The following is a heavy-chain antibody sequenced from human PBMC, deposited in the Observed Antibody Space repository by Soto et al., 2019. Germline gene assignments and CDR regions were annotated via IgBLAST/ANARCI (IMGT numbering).Heavy chain of an antibody. CDR3: ARGRSSSCLGEYFQY. CDR1: GASISSFY. CDR2: IYNSGST. J-gene: IGHJ1*01. D-gene: IGHD6-13*01. V-gene: IGHV4-59*01. Sequence: QVQLQESGPGLVKSSETLSLTCIVSGASISSFYWSWIRQSPGQGLEWIGYIYNSGSTNYTPSLKRRVTISVDTSKNQFSLKLSSVTAADTAVYYCARGRSSSCLGEYFQYWGQGTLVTVSS.